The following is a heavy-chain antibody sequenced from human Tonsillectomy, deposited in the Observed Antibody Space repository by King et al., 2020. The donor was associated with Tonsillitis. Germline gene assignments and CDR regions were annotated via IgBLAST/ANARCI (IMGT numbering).Heavy chain of an antibody. D-gene: IGHD6-13*01. CDR3: AKDREQLAPYYYYYGMDV. J-gene: IGHJ6*02. V-gene: IGHV3-30*18. Sequence: VQLVESGGGVVQPGRSLRLSCAASGFTFSSYGMHWVRQAPGKGLEWVAVISYDGSNKYYADSVKGRFTISRDNSKNTLYLQMNSLRAEDTAVYYCAKDREQLAPYYYYYGMDVWGQGTTVTVSS. CDR1: GFTFSSYG. CDR2: ISYDGSNK.